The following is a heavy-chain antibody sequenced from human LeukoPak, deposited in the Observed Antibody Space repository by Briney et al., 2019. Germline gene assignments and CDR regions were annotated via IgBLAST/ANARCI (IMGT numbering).Heavy chain of an antibody. Sequence: GGSLRLSCAASGFIFPTYGMHWVRQAPGKGLEWVACIYPDGNNKDYADSVKGRFTISRDNAKNSLYLQMNSLRAEDTAVYYCAKDRSGSNWFDPWGQGTLVTVSS. V-gene: IGHV3-33*03. CDR1: GFIFPTYG. D-gene: IGHD3-22*01. J-gene: IGHJ5*02. CDR3: AKDRSGSNWFDP. CDR2: IYPDGNNK.